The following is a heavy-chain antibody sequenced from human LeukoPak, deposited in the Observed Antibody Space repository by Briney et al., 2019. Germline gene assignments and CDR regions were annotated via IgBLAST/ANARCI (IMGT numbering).Heavy chain of an antibody. CDR2: LTSSGDDT. J-gene: IGHJ4*02. D-gene: IGHD4-11*01. V-gene: IGHV3-23*01. CDR3: AKGNSYYYFDY. Sequence: GGSLRLSCAASGFTFSNYAMTWVRQAPGKGLEWVSSLTSSGDDTYYSESVKGRFTISRDNSRNTLYLHMNSMRAEDTAVYYCAKGNSYYYFDYWGQGILVTVSS. CDR1: GFTFSNYA.